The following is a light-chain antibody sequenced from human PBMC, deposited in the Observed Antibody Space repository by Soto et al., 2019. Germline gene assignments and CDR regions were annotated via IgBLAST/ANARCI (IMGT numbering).Light chain of an antibody. CDR2: EVS. CDR1: SSDVGAYNY. V-gene: IGLV2-14*01. CDR3: LSYTASSTFV. Sequence: QSALTQPASVSGSPGQSITISCTGTSSDVGAYNYVSWYQQHPGRAPKLIIYEVSDRPSGISDRFSGSKSGNTASLTISGLQAEDEADYYCLSYTASSTFVFGTGTKVTVL. J-gene: IGLJ1*01.